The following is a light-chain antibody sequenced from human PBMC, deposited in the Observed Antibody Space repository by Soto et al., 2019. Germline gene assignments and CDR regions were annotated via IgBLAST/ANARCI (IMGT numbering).Light chain of an antibody. J-gene: IGKJ1*01. CDR2: AAS. Sequence: AVQMTQSPSSLSASVGDRVTITCRASQGIRNDLGWYQQKPGKAPKLLIYAASSLQSGVPSRFSGSGSGTDFTLTISSLQPEDFATYYCRQDYNYPWTFGQGTKVEIK. CDR1: QGIRND. CDR3: RQDYNYPWT. V-gene: IGKV1-6*01.